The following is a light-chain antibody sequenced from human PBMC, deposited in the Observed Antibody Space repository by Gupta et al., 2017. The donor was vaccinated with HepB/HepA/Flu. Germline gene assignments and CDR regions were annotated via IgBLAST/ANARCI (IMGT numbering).Light chain of an antibody. CDR2: DVS. J-gene: IGLJ2*01. CDR1: SSDIGGYNY. Sequence: QSALTPTASVSGSPGQSITISCTGTSSDIGGYNYVSWYQHHPGKAPKLMIYDVSNRPSGVSNRFSGSKSGNTASLTISGLQAEDEADYYCSSYTSSGTVLFGGGTKLTVL. CDR3: SSYTSSGTVL. V-gene: IGLV2-14*03.